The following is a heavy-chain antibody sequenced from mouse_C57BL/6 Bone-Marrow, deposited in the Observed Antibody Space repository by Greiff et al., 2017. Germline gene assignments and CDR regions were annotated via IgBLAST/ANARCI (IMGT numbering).Heavy chain of an antibody. CDR1: GYTFTSYG. CDR3: ARACYNNYAFGY. D-gene: IGHD1-1*02. J-gene: IGHJ3*02. CDR2: INPRSGST. Sequence: QVQLQQSGAELVRPGASVKLSCKASGYTFTSYGISWVKQRPGQGLEWIGEINPRSGSTYYNEKFKGKATLTADKSSSTAYMQLRSLTSEDSAVYYCARACYNNYAFGYWGPRILVTAS. V-gene: IGHV1-81*01.